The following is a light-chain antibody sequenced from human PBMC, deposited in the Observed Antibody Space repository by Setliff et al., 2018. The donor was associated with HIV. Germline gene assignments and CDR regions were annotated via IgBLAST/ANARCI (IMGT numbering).Light chain of an antibody. CDR1: FGSVSTSHY. CDR2: RTN. V-gene: IGLV8-61*01. J-gene: IGLJ3*02. CDR3: VLQMNYESWV. Sequence: QTVVTQEDSLSVSPGGTVTLTCGLTFGSVSTSHYASWYQQTPGQAPRTLIYRTNTRSSGVPDRFSGSILGNKAALTITGAQADDESDYYCVLQMNYESWVLGGGTQLTVL.